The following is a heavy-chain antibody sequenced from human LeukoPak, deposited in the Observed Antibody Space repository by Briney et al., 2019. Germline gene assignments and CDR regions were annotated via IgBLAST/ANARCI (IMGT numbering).Heavy chain of an antibody. J-gene: IGHJ6*03. CDR3: ARDFWGVDNGDHVSYYMDV. D-gene: IGHD4-17*01. CDR1: GYTFTGYY. Sequence: ASVKVSCKASGYTFTGYYMHWVRQAPGQGLEWMGWINPNSGGTNYAQKFQGRVTMTRDTSISTAYMELRSLRFDDTAVYYCARDFWGVDNGDHVSYYMDVWGKGTTVTISS. V-gene: IGHV1-2*02. CDR2: INPNSGGT.